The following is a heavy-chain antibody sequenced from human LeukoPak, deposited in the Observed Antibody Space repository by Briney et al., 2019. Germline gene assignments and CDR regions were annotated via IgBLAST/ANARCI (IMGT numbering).Heavy chain of an antibody. J-gene: IGHJ5*02. CDR1: SGSISNYY. CDR3: AREVASVVTPVSRWLDP. Sequence: SETLSLTCSVSSGSISNYYWTWIRQPAGGGLEWIGRMHSSSNNNYNASLKSRVTMSFDTSKNQFFLRLNSVTAADTAVYFCAREVASVVTPVSRWLDPWGQGTLVTVSS. CDR2: MHSSSNN. V-gene: IGHV4-4*07. D-gene: IGHD4-23*01.